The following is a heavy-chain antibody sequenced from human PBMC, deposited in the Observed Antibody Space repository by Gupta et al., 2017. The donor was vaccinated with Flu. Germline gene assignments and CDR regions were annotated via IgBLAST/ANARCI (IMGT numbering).Heavy chain of an antibody. Sequence: QTPGSGLECVAQIRGSGAQTHYADAEEVRFTIFGDNSKNTVYWPMNSLRADDSAIYFCTKDGSGGTCYPTPDYWGQGTVVTVSS. V-gene: IGHV3-23*01. CDR3: TKDGSGGTCYPTPDY. D-gene: IGHD2-15*01. J-gene: IGHJ4*02. CDR2: IRGSGAQT.